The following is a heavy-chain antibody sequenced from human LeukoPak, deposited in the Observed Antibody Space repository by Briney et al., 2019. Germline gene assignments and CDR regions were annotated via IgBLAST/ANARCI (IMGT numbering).Heavy chain of an antibody. CDR3: ARDLGGSYVFDY. D-gene: IGHD1-26*01. Sequence: PSETLSLTCTVSGGSISGFYWGWIRQPPGKGLEWIGFIYYSGSTNYNPSLKSRVTISVDTSKNQFSLKLSSVTAADTAVYYCARDLGGSYVFDYWGQGTLVTVSS. J-gene: IGHJ4*02. V-gene: IGHV4-59*01. CDR2: IYYSGST. CDR1: GGSISGFY.